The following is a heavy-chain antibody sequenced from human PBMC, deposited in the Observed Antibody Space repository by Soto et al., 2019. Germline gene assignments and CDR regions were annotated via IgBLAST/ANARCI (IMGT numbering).Heavy chain of an antibody. CDR1: GGSIGSFY. V-gene: IGHV4-59*07. J-gene: IGHJ5*02. CDR2: IYGSGNT. Sequence: QVQLQESGPGLVKPSDTLSLTCTVSGGSIGSFYWSWIRQPPGKGLEWIGYIYGSGNTNYNPSLKRRVPLSVDTSKNPFSLKLTFVAGADTALDYCAGGPSIWGYHLGPWGQGSLVTVSS. CDR3: AGGPSIWGYHLGP. D-gene: IGHD3-16*01.